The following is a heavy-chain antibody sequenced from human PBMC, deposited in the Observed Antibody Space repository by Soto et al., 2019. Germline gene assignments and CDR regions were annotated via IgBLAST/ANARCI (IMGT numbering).Heavy chain of an antibody. CDR2: ISDDGSNE. D-gene: IGHD3-3*01. CDR1: GISLRSHG. J-gene: IGHJ6*02. CDR3: AKGMSDYYYFGMDV. V-gene: IGHV3-30*18. Sequence: PGGSLRLSCAASGISLRSHGLHWVRQAPGKGLEWVAVISDDGSNEYYADSVKGRFTISRDNSKNTLFLQMNSLRVEDTAVYYCAKGMSDYYYFGMDVWGQGTTVTVSS.